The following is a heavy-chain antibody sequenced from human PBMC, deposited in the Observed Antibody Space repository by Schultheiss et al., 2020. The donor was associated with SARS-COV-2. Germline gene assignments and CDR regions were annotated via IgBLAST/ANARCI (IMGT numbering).Heavy chain of an antibody. J-gene: IGHJ3*02. Sequence: GGSLRLSCAGSGFNFDTHGMHWVRQAPGKGLEWLSLISFDGSNQYYANSVKGRFTISRDNSKNTLYLQMNSLRAEDTAVYYCAREGVNYYGSGSYYRSYAFDIWGQGTMVTVSS. CDR2: ISFDGSNQ. CDR1: GFNFDTHG. V-gene: IGHV3-30*03. CDR3: AREGVNYYGSGSYYRSYAFDI. D-gene: IGHD3-10*01.